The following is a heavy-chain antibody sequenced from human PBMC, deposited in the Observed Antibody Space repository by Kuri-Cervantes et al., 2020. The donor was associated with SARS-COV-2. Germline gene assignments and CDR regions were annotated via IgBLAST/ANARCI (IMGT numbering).Heavy chain of an antibody. J-gene: IGHJ4*02. CDR3: ARDLRNDPFYESGSSVY. Sequence: GESLKISCVGAGYTFSTYTMNWVRQTPGKGLEWVSCISATSTIIHYADSVKGRFTISRDNAKYSLYLQMNSLRDEDTAVYYCARDLRNDPFYESGSSVYWGQGTLVTVSS. CDR2: ISATSTII. D-gene: IGHD3-3*01. V-gene: IGHV3-48*02. CDR1: GYTFSTYT.